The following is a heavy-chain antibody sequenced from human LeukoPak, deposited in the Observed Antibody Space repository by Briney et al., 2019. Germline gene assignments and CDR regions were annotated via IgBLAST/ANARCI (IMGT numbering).Heavy chain of an antibody. CDR1: GFTLSSYW. Sequence: PGGSLRLSCAASGFTLSSYWMHWVRQAPGKGLVWVSRINSDGSSTSYADSVKGRFTISRDNAKNTLYLQMNSLRAEDTAVYYCARVGVGDAFDIWGQGTMVTVSS. CDR2: INSDGSST. V-gene: IGHV3-74*01. CDR3: ARVGVGDAFDI. J-gene: IGHJ3*02.